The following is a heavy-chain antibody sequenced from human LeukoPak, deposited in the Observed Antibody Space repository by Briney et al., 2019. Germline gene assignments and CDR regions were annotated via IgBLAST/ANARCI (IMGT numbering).Heavy chain of an antibody. CDR2: ISSDGSKK. V-gene: IGHV3-30*03. CDR1: GTFSRYG. D-gene: IGHD6-19*01. CDR3: AREISGFDY. Sequence: GGSLRLSCAASGTFSRYGMHWVRQAPGKGPEWVTVISSDGSKKYYIDSVKGRFTISRDNSKNTLYLQMNSLRAEDTAVYYCAREISGFDYWGQGALVTVSS. J-gene: IGHJ4*02.